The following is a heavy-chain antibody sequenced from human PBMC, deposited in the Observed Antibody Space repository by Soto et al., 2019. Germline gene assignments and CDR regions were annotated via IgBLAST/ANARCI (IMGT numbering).Heavy chain of an antibody. V-gene: IGHV1-69*01. D-gene: IGHD3-22*01. CDR3: ACGGYDSYAGFFGMDV. CDR2: IIPFSGTV. Sequence: QVQLVQSGAEVKKPGSSVKVSCKASGGSFMSQAISWVRQAPGQGPEWMGGIIPFSGTVTYTERFQGRLTLTADEPTKTAYTELSSLRSEDTSVYYCACGGYDSYAGFFGMDVWGQGTTVTVS. J-gene: IGHJ6*02. CDR1: GGSFMSQA.